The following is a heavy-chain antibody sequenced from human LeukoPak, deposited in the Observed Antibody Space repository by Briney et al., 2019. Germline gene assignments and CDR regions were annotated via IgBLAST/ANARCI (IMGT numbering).Heavy chain of an antibody. J-gene: IGHJ5*02. CDR3: ARLVSLDYDFWSGYGQLFDP. V-gene: IGHV4-38-2*01. Sequence: SETLSLTCAVSGYSISSGYYWGWIRQPPGKGLEWIGSIYHSGSTYCNPSLKSRVTISVDTSKNQFSLKLSSVTAADTAVYYCARLVSLDYDFWSGYGQLFDPWGQGTLVTVSS. CDR2: IYHSGST. CDR1: GYSISSGYY. D-gene: IGHD3-3*01.